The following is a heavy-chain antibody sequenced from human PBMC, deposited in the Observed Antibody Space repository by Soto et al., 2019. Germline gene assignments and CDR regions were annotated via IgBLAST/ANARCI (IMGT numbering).Heavy chain of an antibody. V-gene: IGHV4-31*03. Sequence: KASETLSLTCTVSGGSISSGGYYWSWIRQHPGKGLEWIGYIYYSGSTYYNPSLKSRVTISVDTSKNQFSLKLSSVTAADTAVYYCARVAGSWDRLNFDYWGQGTLVTVSS. CDR2: IYYSGST. J-gene: IGHJ4*02. CDR3: ARVAGSWDRLNFDY. D-gene: IGHD3-10*01. CDR1: GGSISSGGYY.